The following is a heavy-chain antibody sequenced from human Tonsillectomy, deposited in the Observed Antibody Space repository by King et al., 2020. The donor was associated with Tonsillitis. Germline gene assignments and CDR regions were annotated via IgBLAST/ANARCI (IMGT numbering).Heavy chain of an antibody. D-gene: IGHD3-10*01. J-gene: IGHJ6*02. CDR3: ARDGNYYGSGSYDDYYYYGMDV. CDR2: ISSSSSYI. V-gene: IGHV3-21*01. CDR1: GFTFSSYS. Sequence: VQLVESGGGLVKPGGSLRLSCAASGFTFSSYSMNWVRQAPGMGLEWVSSISSSSSYIYYADSVKGRFTISRDNAKNSLYLQMNSLRAEDTAVYYCARDGNYYGSGSYDDYYYYGMDVWGQGTTVTVSS.